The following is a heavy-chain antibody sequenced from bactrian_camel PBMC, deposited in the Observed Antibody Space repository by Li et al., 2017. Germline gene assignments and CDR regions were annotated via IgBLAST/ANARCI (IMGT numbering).Heavy chain of an antibody. CDR1: GYRYDTYC. CDR3: AAGQGVGWCLDVIRVGAEADFDY. V-gene: IGHV3S26*01. Sequence: HVQLVESGGGSVEAGGSLRLSCAAPGYRYDTYCMGWFRQAPGKAREGIAVIDSDGDTACAESMKVRFTISVDNAKNTLYLQMNSLKPEDTATYYCAAGQGVGWCLDVIRVGAEADFDYWGHGTQVTVS. D-gene: IGHD5*01. CDR2: IDSDGDT. J-gene: IGHJ6*01.